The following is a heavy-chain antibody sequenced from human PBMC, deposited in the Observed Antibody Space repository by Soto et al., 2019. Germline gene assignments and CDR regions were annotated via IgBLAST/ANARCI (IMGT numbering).Heavy chain of an antibody. CDR2: ISAYNGNT. CDR1: GYTFTSYG. CDR3: ARDGSGYCSGGSCADY. D-gene: IGHD2-15*01. V-gene: IGHV1-18*01. J-gene: IGHJ4*02. Sequence: QVQLVQSGAEVKKPGASVKVSCKASGYTFTSYGISWVRQAPGQGLEWMGWISAYNGNTNSAQKLQGRVTMTTDTSTIKAYMDLRSLRSDDTAVYYCARDGSGYCSGGSCADYWGQGTLVTVSS.